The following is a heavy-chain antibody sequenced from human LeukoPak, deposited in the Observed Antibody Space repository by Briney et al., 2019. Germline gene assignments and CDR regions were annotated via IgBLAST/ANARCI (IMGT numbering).Heavy chain of an antibody. CDR3: AGDGGFSGGSCYFDY. J-gene: IGHJ4*02. CDR2: INPNSGGT. CDR1: GYAFTGYY. Sequence: GASVKVSCKASGYAFTGYYMHWVRQAPGQGLEWMGWINPNSGGTNYAQKFQGRVTMTRDTSISTAYMELSRLRSDDTAVYYCAGDGGFSGGSCYFDYWGQGTLVTVSS. D-gene: IGHD2-15*01. V-gene: IGHV1-2*02.